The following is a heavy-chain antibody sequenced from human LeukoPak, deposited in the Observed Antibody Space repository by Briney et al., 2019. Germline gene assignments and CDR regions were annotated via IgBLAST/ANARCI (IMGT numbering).Heavy chain of an antibody. CDR3: ARGKDYFDY. CDR1: GFTFSSYA. Sequence: GGSPRLSCAASGFTFSSYAMHWVRQAPGKGLEWVAVISYDGSNKYYADSVKGRFTVSRDNSKNTLYLQMNSLRAEDTAVYYCARGKDYFDYWGQGTLVTVSS. CDR2: ISYDGSNK. V-gene: IGHV3-30-3*01. J-gene: IGHJ4*02.